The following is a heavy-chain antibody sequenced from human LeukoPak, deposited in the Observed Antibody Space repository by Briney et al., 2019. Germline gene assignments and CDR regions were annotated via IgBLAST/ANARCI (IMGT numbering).Heavy chain of an antibody. CDR2: IYTSGST. Sequence: KPSENPSLTRTVPGGSIFSYYWSWIRQPAGKGLEWIGRIYTSGSTNYNPSLKSRVTMSVDTSKNQFSLKLSSVTAADTAVYYCARDRGNWNYPLDYWGQGTLVTVSS. CDR3: ARDRGNWNYPLDY. D-gene: IGHD1-7*01. V-gene: IGHV4-4*07. J-gene: IGHJ4*02. CDR1: GGSIFSYY.